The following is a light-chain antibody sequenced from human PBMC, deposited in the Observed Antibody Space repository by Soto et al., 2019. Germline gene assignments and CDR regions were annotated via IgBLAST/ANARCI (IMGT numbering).Light chain of an antibody. CDR2: GAS. V-gene: IGKV3-20*01. CDR3: QQYGHSPPYT. Sequence: EIVLTQSPGTLSLSPGERATLSCRASQSVSSSYLAWYQQKPGQAPRLLIYGASSRATGIPDRFSGSGSGTDFTLTISRLEPEDFEVYYCQQYGHSPPYTFGQGTKVDI. CDR1: QSVSSSY. J-gene: IGKJ2*01.